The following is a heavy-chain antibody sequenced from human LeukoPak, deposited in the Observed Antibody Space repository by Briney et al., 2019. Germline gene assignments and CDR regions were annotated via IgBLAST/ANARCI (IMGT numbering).Heavy chain of an antibody. V-gene: IGHV1-18*01. Sequence: ASVKVSCKASGYTFTSYGISWVRQAPGQGLEWMGWISAYNGNTNYVQKLQGTVTMTTDTSTSTAYMELRSLRSDDTAVYYCARDDKVEVVVVAATPDWFDPWGQGTLVTVSS. D-gene: IGHD2-15*01. J-gene: IGHJ5*02. CDR2: ISAYNGNT. CDR3: ARDDKVEVVVVAATPDWFDP. CDR1: GYTFTSYG.